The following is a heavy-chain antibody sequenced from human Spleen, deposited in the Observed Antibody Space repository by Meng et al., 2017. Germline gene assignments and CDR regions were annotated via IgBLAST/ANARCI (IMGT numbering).Heavy chain of an antibody. D-gene: IGHD3-22*01. CDR2: INPKSGDT. CDR3: ARDGDYYDIGP. CDR1: GYNFPDYD. V-gene: IGHV1-2*06. J-gene: IGHJ5*02. Sequence: QVELVQAGAEVKEPGASVKVSCKPTGYNFPDYDIHCARRAPGQGLEWMGRINPKSGDTHYAQKFQARVTMTGDTSISTAYIELSSLRSDEPAVYYCARDGDYYDIGPWGQGTLVTVSS.